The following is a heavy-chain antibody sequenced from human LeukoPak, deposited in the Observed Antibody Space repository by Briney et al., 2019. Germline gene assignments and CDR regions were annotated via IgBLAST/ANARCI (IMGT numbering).Heavy chain of an antibody. CDR1: GFTFSSYG. CDR3: ASSGIVGATEAFDI. Sequence: GGSLRPSCAASGFTFSSYGMHWVRQAPGKGLEWVAVIWYDGSNKYYADSVKGRFTISRDNSKNTLYLQMNSLRAEDTAVYYCASSGIVGATEAFDIWGQGTMVTVSS. CDR2: IWYDGSNK. V-gene: IGHV3-33*01. J-gene: IGHJ3*02. D-gene: IGHD1-26*01.